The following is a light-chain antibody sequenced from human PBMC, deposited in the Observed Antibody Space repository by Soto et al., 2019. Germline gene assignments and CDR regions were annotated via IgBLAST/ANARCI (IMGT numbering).Light chain of an antibody. CDR1: SSNIGSNT. CDR3: AAWDDSLNGHVV. Sequence: QSVPTQPPSASGSPGQRVTISCSGSSSNIGSNTVNWYQQLPGTAPTLLIYSNNQRPSGVPDRFSGSKSGTSASLAISGLQAEDEDDYYCAAWDDSLNGHVVFGGGTKLTVL. J-gene: IGLJ2*01. CDR2: SNN. V-gene: IGLV1-44*01.